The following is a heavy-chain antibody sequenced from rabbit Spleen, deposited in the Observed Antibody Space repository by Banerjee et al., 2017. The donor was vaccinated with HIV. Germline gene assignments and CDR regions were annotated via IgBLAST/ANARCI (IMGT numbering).Heavy chain of an antibody. CDR1: GFSFNSGYD. CDR3: ARDTGTSFSTYGMDL. J-gene: IGHJ6*01. CDR2: VYAGSSGST. D-gene: IGHD8-1*01. Sequence: QEQLEESGGDLVKPEGSLTLTCTASGFSFNSGYDMCWVRQAPGKGLEWIACVYAGSSGSTYSATWAKGRFTISKTSSTTVTLQMTSLTAADTATYFCARDTGTSFSTYGMDLWGPGTLVTVS. V-gene: IGHV1S45*01.